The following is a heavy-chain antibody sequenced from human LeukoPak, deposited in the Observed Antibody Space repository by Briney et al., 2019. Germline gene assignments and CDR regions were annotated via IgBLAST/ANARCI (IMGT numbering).Heavy chain of an antibody. Sequence: PSETLSLTCTVSGGSMSSYYWSWIRQPAGKGLEWLGRIYTSGSTNYDPSLKSRVTMSVDTSKNQFSLKLSSVTAADTAVYYCAGDPGIVGGTTGFDYWGQGTLVTVSS. CDR1: GGSMSSYY. CDR2: IYTSGST. V-gene: IGHV4-4*07. D-gene: IGHD1-26*01. CDR3: AGDPGIVGGTTGFDY. J-gene: IGHJ4*02.